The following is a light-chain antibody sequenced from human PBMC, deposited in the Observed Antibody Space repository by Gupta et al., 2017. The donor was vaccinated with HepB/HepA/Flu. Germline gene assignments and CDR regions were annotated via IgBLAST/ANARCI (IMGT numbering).Light chain of an antibody. CDR2: KSS. CDR3: QRYDTTRT. J-gene: IGKJ1*01. CDR1: QNISNL. Sequence: DMQMNQSPSLLSASVGSIVIISCRTSQNISNLLAWYQQQPGEATKVMFYKSSNLGSGVSSRFSGSGSGTEFTLTISMLQPDVSATYYRQRYDTTRTFGQGTKVEVK. V-gene: IGKV1-5*03.